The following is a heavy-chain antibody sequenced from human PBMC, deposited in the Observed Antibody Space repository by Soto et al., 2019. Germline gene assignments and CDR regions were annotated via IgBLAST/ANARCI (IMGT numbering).Heavy chain of an antibody. Sequence: GASVKVSCKASGGTFSSYAISWVRQAPGQGLEWMGGIIPIFGTANYAQKFQGRVTITADESTSTAYMELSSLRSEDTAVYYRARDTGHAFDIWGQGTMVTVSS. CDR2: IIPIFGTA. CDR1: GGTFSSYA. J-gene: IGHJ3*02. V-gene: IGHV1-69*13. CDR3: ARDTGHAFDI.